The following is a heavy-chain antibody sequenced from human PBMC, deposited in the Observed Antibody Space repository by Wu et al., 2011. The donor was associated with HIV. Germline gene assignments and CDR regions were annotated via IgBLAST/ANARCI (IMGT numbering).Heavy chain of an antibody. J-gene: IGHJ3*02. D-gene: IGHD3-22*01. CDR2: INPSGGST. CDR1: GYTFTRYY. CDR3: AVGLVVNDAFEI. V-gene: IGHV1-46*01. Sequence: QVQLVQSGAEVKKPGASVKVSCKASGYTFTRYYMHWVRQAPGQGLEWMGIINPSGGSTSYAQKFQGRVTMTRDTSTSTVYMELSSLRSEDTGLYYCAVGLVVNDAFEIWGQGTAVTVSS.